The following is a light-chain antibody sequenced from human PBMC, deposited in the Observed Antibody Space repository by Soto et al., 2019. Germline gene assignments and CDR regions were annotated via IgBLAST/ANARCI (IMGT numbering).Light chain of an antibody. Sequence: EIVLTQSPGTLSLSPGERATLSCRASQSVSGSYLAWYQQKPGQAPRLLIYGASTRATGIPDRFSDSGSGTDFTLTISRLEPGDFAVYYCQRYGSSPLYTFGQGTKLEIK. CDR2: GAS. CDR1: QSVSGSY. V-gene: IGKV3-20*01. CDR3: QRYGSSPLYT. J-gene: IGKJ2*01.